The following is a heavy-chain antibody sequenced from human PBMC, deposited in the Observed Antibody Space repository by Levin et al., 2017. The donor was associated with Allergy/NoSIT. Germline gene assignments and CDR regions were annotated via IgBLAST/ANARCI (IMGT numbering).Heavy chain of an antibody. V-gene: IGHV3-21*01. CDR1: GFTFSSYS. J-gene: IGHJ2*01. CDR2: ISSSGDYI. CDR3: ASSKNTAMITDGYFDL. D-gene: IGHD5-18*01. Sequence: GESLKISCAASGFTFSSYSMNWVRQTPGKGLEWVSSISSSGDYIYYADSVKGRFTISRDNVKNSLYLQMNSLRDEDTAVYYCASSKNTAMITDGYFDLWGRGTLVTVSS.